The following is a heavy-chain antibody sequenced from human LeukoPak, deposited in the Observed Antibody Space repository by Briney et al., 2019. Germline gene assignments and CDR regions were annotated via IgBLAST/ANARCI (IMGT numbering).Heavy chain of an antibody. J-gene: IGHJ4*02. CDR1: GFTFSSYA. CDR2: ISYDGSNK. CDR3: ATTLGSGWKFDY. Sequence: PGGSLRLSCAASGFTFSSYAMHWVRQAPGKGLEWVAVISYDGSNKYADSVKGRFTISRDNSKNTLFLQMNSLRPDDTAVYYCATTLGSGWKFDYWGQGTLVTVSS. V-gene: IGHV3-30*04. D-gene: IGHD6-19*01.